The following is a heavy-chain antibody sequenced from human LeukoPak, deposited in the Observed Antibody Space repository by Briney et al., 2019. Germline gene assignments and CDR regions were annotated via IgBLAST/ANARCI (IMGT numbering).Heavy chain of an antibody. D-gene: IGHD6-19*01. Sequence: GGSLRLSCAASGFTFSRYSMNWVRQAPGKGLEWVSYITSSSSTIYYADSVKGRFTISRDNAKNSLYLQMNSLRDEDTAVYYCARGSSSGFDYWGQGTLVTVSS. J-gene: IGHJ4*02. CDR1: GFTFSRYS. CDR2: ITSSSSTI. CDR3: ARGSSSGFDY. V-gene: IGHV3-48*02.